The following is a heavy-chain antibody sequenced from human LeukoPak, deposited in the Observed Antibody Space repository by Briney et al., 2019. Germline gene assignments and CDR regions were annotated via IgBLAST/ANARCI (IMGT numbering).Heavy chain of an antibody. CDR2: IYHSGST. CDR3: APAPYYYGTNGYPVA. CDR1: GGSSSSSNW. J-gene: IGHJ5*02. D-gene: IGHD3-10*01. V-gene: IGHV4-4*02. Sequence: NPSETLSLTCAVSGGSSSSSNWWRWARQPPGKWLEWMEEIYHSGSTNYNPSLRSRVTIYVDMSTTHLSLSLTPVTAADTAMYYCAPAPYYYGTNGYPVAWGQGTLVTVSS.